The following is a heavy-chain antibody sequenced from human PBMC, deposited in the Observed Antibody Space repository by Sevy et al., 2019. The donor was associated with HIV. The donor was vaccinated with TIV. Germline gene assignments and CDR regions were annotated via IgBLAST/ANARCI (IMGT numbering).Heavy chain of an antibody. D-gene: IGHD6-19*01. CDR3: VGGSYSSGWYFDY. J-gene: IGHJ4*02. V-gene: IGHV3-73*01. CDR2: IRNKAYSSAT. CDR1: GFTFSGSA. Sequence: GGSLRLSCAASGFTFSGSAMHWVRQASGKGLEWVGRIRNKAYSSATAYAASVKGRFTISRDDSKNTAYLQMNSLKTEDTAVYYCVGGSYSSGWYFDYWGQGTLVTVSS.